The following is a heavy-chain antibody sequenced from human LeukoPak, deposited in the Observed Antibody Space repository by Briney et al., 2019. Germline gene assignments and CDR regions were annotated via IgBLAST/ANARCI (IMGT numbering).Heavy chain of an antibody. Sequence: GGSLRLSCAASGFTFSSYGMHWVRQAPGKGLEWVAVISYDGSNKYYANSVKGRFTISRDNSKNTLYLQMNSLRAEDTAVYYCAKDPAKYSSSWYGRYYYYCYGMGVWGQGTTVTVSS. D-gene: IGHD6-13*01. CDR2: ISYDGSNK. CDR1: GFTFSSYG. V-gene: IGHV3-30*18. CDR3: AKDPAKYSSSWYGRYYYYCYGMGV. J-gene: IGHJ6*02.